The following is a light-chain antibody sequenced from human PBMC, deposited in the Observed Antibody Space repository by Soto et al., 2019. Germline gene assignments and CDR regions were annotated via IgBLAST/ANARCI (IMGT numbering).Light chain of an antibody. CDR3: AAWDDSLNGWV. CDR1: SSNIGSNT. J-gene: IGLJ3*02. V-gene: IGLV1-44*01. CDR2: SNN. Sequence: QAVVTQPPSASGTPGQRVTISCSGSSSNIGSNTVNWYQQLPGTAPKLLIYSNNQRPSGVPDRFSGSKSGTSASLAISGLQSEDEADYYCAAWDDSLNGWVFGGVTKVTVL.